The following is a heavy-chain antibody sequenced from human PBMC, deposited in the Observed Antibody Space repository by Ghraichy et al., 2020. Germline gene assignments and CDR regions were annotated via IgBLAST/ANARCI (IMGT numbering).Heavy chain of an antibody. J-gene: IGHJ4*02. CDR2: IKQDGSEK. Sequence: GGSLRLSCAASGFTFSSYWMSWVGQAPGKGLEWVANIKQDGSEKYYVDSVKGRFTISRDNAKNSLYLQMNSLRAEDTAVYYCARVKALYYGSGSYSRYFDYWGQGTLVTVSS. V-gene: IGHV3-7*01. CDR3: ARVKALYYGSGSYSRYFDY. CDR1: GFTFSSYW. D-gene: IGHD3-10*01.